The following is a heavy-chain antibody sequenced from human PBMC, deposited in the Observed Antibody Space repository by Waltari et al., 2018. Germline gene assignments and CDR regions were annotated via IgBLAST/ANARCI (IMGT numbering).Heavy chain of an antibody. V-gene: IGHV3-9*01. CDR3: ARGYSYPDAFDI. CDR1: GFTFDDYA. J-gene: IGHJ3*02. Sequence: EVQLVESGGGLVQPGRSLRLSCAASGFTFDDYAMHWVRQAPGKGLEWVSGISWNSGSIGYADSVKGRFTSSRDNAKNSLYLQMNSLRAEDTALYYCARGYSYPDAFDIWGQGTMVTVSS. D-gene: IGHD5-18*01. CDR2: ISWNSGSI.